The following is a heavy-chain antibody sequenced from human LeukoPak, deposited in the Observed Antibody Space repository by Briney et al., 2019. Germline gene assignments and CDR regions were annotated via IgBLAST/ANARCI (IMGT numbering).Heavy chain of an antibody. J-gene: IGHJ3*02. V-gene: IGHV4-38-2*02. D-gene: IGHD2-2*01. CDR1: GYSISSGYY. CDR2: IYYSGST. CDR3: ARQDIVVVPALDAFDI. Sequence: SSETLSLTCTVSGYSISSGYYWGWIRQPPGQGLEWIGSIYYSGSTYYNPSLKSRVTISVDTSKNQFSLKLSSVTAADTAVYYCARQDIVVVPALDAFDIWGQGTMVTVSS.